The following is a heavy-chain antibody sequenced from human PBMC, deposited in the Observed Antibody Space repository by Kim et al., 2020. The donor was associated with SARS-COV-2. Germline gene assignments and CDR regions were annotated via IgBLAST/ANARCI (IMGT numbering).Heavy chain of an antibody. CDR1: GYTFTGYY. D-gene: IGHD6-13*01. Sequence: ASVKVSCKASGYTFTGYYMHWVRQAPGQGLEWMGWINPNSGGTNYAQKFQGRVTMTRDTSISTAYMELSRLRSDDTAVYYCARGSGGDSSSWFDPWGQGTLVTVSS. J-gene: IGHJ5*02. V-gene: IGHV1-2*02. CDR2: INPNSGGT. CDR3: ARGSGGDSSSWFDP.